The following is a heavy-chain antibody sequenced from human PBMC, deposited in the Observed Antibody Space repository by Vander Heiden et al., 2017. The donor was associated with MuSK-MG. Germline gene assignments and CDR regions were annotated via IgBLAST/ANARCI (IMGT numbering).Heavy chain of an antibody. CDR3: AKVYVWGSHDALDI. V-gene: IGHV3-23*01. CDR2: ISDTGGST. Sequence: EVQLLESGGDLVQPGGSLSLSCAASRFPFSTYAISWVRQAPGKGLEWFSTISDTGGSTFYADSVKGRFTISRDNSQNTLYLQMDSLRAEDTAVYYCAKVYVWGSHDALDIWGQGTLVTVSS. CDR1: RFPFSTYA. J-gene: IGHJ3*02. D-gene: IGHD3-16*01.